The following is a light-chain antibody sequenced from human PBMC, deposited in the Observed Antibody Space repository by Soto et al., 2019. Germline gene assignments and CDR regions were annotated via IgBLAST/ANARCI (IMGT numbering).Light chain of an antibody. CDR3: QQYGSSPT. V-gene: IGKV3-20*01. CDR2: GAS. CDR1: QSLSSGY. Sequence: EIVLTQSPGTLYLYPGERVTLSCRASQSLSSGYLAWYQQKFGQAPRLLIYGASRRATGIPERFSGSGSGTDFTLTINRLEPEDFAVYYCQQYGSSPTFGLGTKVDIK. J-gene: IGKJ1*01.